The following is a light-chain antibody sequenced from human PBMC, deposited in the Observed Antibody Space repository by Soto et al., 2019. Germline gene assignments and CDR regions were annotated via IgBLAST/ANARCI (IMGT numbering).Light chain of an antibody. J-gene: IGKJ1*01. CDR2: WAS. CDR3: QQYINAPQT. V-gene: IGKV4-1*01. Sequence: DIVMTQSPDSLAVSLGERATINCKSSQSVLYSPNNKNYLAWYQQKPGQPPKLLVYWASTRESGVPDRFSGSESETDFTLTINSLQAEDVAVYYCQQYINAPQTFGQGTTVEIK. CDR1: QSVLYSPNNKNY.